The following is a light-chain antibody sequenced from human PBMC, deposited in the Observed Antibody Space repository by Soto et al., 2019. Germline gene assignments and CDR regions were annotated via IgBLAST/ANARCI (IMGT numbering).Light chain of an antibody. CDR1: QSLSSNF. J-gene: IGKJ1*01. V-gene: IGKV3-20*01. CDR3: QQYDISPWT. Sequence: DIVLTQTPAPLSLSPGERATLSCRSSQSLSSNFLAWYQQQPGQAPRLLIYDSSTRATGFPDRFSGSGSETDFTLTIIRLEPEDVAVYYCQQYDISPWTFCQGTKVDI. CDR2: DSS.